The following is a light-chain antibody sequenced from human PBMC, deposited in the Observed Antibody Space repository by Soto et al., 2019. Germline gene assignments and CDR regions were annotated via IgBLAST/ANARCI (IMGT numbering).Light chain of an antibody. CDR1: QGVSSSY. J-gene: IGKJ1*01. Sequence: PGGRATLSCRASQGVSSSYLAWYQQKPGQAPRLLIYDASTRATGIPDRISGSGSATDFTLTISRLEPEDFAVYYCQQYGSSPWTFGQGTRVEIK. CDR3: QQYGSSPWT. CDR2: DAS. V-gene: IGKV3-20*01.